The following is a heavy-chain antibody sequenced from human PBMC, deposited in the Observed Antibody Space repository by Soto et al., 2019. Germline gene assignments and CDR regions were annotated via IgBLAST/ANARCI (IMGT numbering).Heavy chain of an antibody. V-gene: IGHV3-21*01. CDR2: ISSTTNYI. CDR1: GFTFTRYS. CDR3: ARESEDLTSNFDY. Sequence: PGGSLRLSCAASGFTFTRYSMNWVLQAPGKGLEWVSSISSTTNYIYYADSMKGRFTVSRDNAKNSVYLEMNGLSAEDTALYYCARESEDLTSNFDYWGQGTMVTVYS. J-gene: IGHJ4*02.